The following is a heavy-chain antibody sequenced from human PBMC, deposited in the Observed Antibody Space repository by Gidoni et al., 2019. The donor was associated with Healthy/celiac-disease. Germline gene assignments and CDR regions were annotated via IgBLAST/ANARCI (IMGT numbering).Heavy chain of an antibody. Sequence: EVQLVESVGGLVKPGGSLRLSCAASGFPFSSYSMNWVRQAPGKGLECVSSISSSSSYIYYADSVKGRFTISRDKAKNSLYLQMNSLRAEDTAVYYCARDNVEMATPVDYWGQGTLVTVSS. J-gene: IGHJ4*02. CDR2: ISSSSSYI. CDR1: GFPFSSYS. V-gene: IGHV3-21*01. D-gene: IGHD5-12*01. CDR3: ARDNVEMATPVDY.